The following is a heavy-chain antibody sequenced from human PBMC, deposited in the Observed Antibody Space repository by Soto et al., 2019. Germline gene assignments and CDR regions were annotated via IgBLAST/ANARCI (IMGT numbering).Heavy chain of an antibody. D-gene: IGHD1-26*01. CDR2: ISPIFGTP. CDR3: ARVVVGSRLSLDY. CDR1: GGTFSSYT. Sequence: QVQLVQSGAEVKKPGSSVTVSCKASGGTFSSYTISWVRQAPGQGLEWMAGISPIFGTPIYAQKLQDRVTITADDSTMTAYMEMNRLTSEDTTVYYCARVVVGSRLSLDYWGQGTLVTISS. V-gene: IGHV1-69*01. J-gene: IGHJ4*02.